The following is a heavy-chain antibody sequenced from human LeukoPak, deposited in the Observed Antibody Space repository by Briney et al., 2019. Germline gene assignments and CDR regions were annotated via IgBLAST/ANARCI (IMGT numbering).Heavy chain of an antibody. D-gene: IGHD2-15*01. CDR1: GGSISSYY. CDR2: ICYSGST. CDR3: ARGSRYCSGGSCYLGAYYYYYMDV. V-gene: IGHV4-59*01. J-gene: IGHJ6*03. Sequence: SETLSLTCTVYGGSISSYYWSWIRQPPGKGLEWIGYICYSGSTNYNPSLKSRVTISVDTSKNQFSLKLSSVTAADTAVYYCARGSRYCSGGSCYLGAYYYYYMDVWGKGTPVTVSS.